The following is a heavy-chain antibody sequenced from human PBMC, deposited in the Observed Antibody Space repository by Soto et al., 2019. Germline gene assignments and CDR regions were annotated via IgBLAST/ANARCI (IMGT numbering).Heavy chain of an antibody. J-gene: IGHJ6*03. CDR1: GFTFSDHY. D-gene: IGHD1-20*01. Sequence: PGGSLRLSCAASGFTFSDHYMDWVRQAPGKGLEWVGRTRNKANSYTTEYAASVKGRFTISRDDSKNSLYLQMNSLKTEDTAVYYCARATMTGTGYYHYYYYMDVWGKGTTVTVSS. CDR2: TRNKANSYTT. V-gene: IGHV3-72*01. CDR3: ARATMTGTGYYHYYYYMDV.